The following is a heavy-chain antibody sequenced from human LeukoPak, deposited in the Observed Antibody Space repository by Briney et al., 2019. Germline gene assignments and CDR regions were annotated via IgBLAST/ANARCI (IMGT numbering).Heavy chain of an antibody. J-gene: IGHJ4*02. V-gene: IGHV5-51*01. CDR2: IYPDDSDI. CDR3: ARYYYDRAVGPFDY. Sequence: GGSLKSSCKGSGYTFSNYWIGWVLQMPGKGLEWMGIIYPDDSDIRYSPSFQGQVTISADKSITTAYLQWSSLKASNTAMYYCARYYYDRAVGPFDYWGQGSLVTVSS. D-gene: IGHD3-22*01. CDR1: GYTFSNYW.